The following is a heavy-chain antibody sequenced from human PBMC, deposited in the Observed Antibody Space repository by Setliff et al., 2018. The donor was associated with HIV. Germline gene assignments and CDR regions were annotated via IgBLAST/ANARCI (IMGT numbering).Heavy chain of an antibody. D-gene: IGHD5-18*01. Sequence: SETLSLTCTVSGGSISSSSYYWGWVRQPPGKGLERIGSMYYSGSTYYTPSLKGRITISLDTSKNQFSLRMRSVTAADTAVYYCARVFVDTAVLRVLEYYFDSWGRGTLVTVSS. CDR3: ARVFVDTAVLRVLEYYFDS. J-gene: IGHJ4*02. CDR1: GGSISSSSYY. CDR2: MYYSGST. V-gene: IGHV4-39*07.